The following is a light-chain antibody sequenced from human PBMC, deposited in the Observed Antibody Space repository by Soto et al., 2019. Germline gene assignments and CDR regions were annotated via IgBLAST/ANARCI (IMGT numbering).Light chain of an antibody. J-gene: IGKJ5*01. CDR3: QQYGASIT. V-gene: IGKV3-20*01. CDR2: GAS. CDR1: QSFSSTY. Sequence: EIVLTQSPGTLSLSPGERATLSCRASQSFSSTYLAWYQQKPGQAPRLLIYGASSRATGIPDRFSGSGSGTDFTLTISRLEPEYFAVYYCQQYGASITFGQGTRLEI.